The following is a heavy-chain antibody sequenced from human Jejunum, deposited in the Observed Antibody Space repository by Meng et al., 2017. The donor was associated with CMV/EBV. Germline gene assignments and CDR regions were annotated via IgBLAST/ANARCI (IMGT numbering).Heavy chain of an antibody. D-gene: IGHD3-3*01. CDR1: GCSIGSGDYY. V-gene: IGHV4-30-4*08. Sequence: QVQLQEAGPGLVQPSQTLSRTCSVSGCSIGSGDYYWSWIRQPPGKGLEWIGYIHDTGSTYYNPSLKSRVDISLGTSRNHFSLTLSSVTAEDTAVYFCARGSIFVSFDSWGQGTLVTV. CDR2: IHDTGST. J-gene: IGHJ4*02. CDR3: ARGSIFVSFDS.